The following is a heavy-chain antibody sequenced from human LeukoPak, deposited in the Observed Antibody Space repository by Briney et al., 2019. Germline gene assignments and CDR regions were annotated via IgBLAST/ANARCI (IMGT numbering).Heavy chain of an antibody. J-gene: IGHJ4*02. V-gene: IGHV3-23*01. D-gene: IGHD3-3*01. CDR1: GFTFSSYA. CDR2: ISGSGGST. Sequence: GGSLRLSCAASGFTFSSYAMSWVRQAPGKGLEWVSAISGSGGSTYYADSVKGRFTISRDNSKNTLYLQMNSLRAEDTAVYYCARAKGFWSGHYKYYFDYWGQGTLVTVSS. CDR3: ARAKGFWSGHYKYYFDY.